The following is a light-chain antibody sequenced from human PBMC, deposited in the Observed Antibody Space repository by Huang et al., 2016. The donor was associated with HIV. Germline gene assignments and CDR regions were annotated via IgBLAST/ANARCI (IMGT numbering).Light chain of an antibody. V-gene: IGKV1-39*01. J-gene: IGKJ2*01. Sequence: DIQVTQSPSSLSASVGDRVTITCRASQSISSYLNWYQQKPGKAPKLLIIAASSLQSGVPSKFSGSGSGTNFTLTISSLQLEDFATYYCQQSYSTPPYTFGQGTKLEIK. CDR1: QSISSY. CDR2: AAS. CDR3: QQSYSTPPYT.